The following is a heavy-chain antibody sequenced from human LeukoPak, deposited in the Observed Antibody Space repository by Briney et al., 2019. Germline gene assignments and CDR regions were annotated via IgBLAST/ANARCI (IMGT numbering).Heavy chain of an antibody. Sequence: SETLSLTCSVSGCSISTYYWSWIRRPPGKGLEWIAYIDASGPTNSNPSLRSGITTSVDTSKNQFSLKRSSVTASDTAVYSAARHDEGIAARPFKNWGKGNLVTVSS. D-gene: IGHD6-6*01. J-gene: IGHJ4*02. CDR1: GCSISTYY. CDR3: ARHDEGIAARPFKN. V-gene: IGHV4-4*09. CDR2: IDASGPT.